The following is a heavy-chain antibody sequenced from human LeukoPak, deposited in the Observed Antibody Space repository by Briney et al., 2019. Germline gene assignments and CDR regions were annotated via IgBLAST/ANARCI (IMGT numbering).Heavy chain of an antibody. D-gene: IGHD2-15*01. CDR3: ARGPPIVVVAATRGFDY. CDR1: GGSFSGYY. V-gene: IGHV4-34*01. Sequence: PSETLSLTCAVYGGSFSGYYWSWIRQPQGKGLEWIGEINHSGSTNYNPSLKSRVTISVDTSKNQFSLKLSSVTAADTAVYYCARGPPIVVVAATRGFDYWGQGTLVTVSS. J-gene: IGHJ4*02. CDR2: INHSGST.